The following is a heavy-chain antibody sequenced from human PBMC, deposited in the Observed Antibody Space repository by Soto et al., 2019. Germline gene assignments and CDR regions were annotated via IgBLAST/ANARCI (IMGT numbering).Heavy chain of an antibody. J-gene: IGHJ5*02. CDR1: GFTFSDSY. D-gene: IGHD2-15*01. V-gene: IGHV3-11*01. CDR3: AIVCSGGSCYPGMNLFDP. Sequence: QVQLVQSGGGLVKPGGSLRLSCAASGFTFSDSYLSWIRQAPGKGLDWVSYIGSSGNTIYYADSVKCRFALSRDNAKNSMYLQMNGLRAEDTAVYYGAIVCSGGSCYPGMNLFDPWGQVTLFTVSS. CDR2: IGSSGNTI.